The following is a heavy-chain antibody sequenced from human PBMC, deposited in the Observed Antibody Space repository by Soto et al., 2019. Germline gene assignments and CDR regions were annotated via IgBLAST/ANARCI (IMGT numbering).Heavy chain of an antibody. J-gene: IGHJ6*02. CDR3: ARDFRTDSHGVDV. CDR2: INPNSGGT. V-gene: IGHV1-2*02. CDR1: NYSFSSFG. D-gene: IGHD3-22*01. Sequence: KFRWASVKVSCKASNYSFSSFGISWMRQAPGQGLEWMGWINPNSGGTNFAQKFQGRVTMTRDTSISTVYMELNSLRSDDTGVYYCARDFRTDSHGVDVWGQGTAVTVSS.